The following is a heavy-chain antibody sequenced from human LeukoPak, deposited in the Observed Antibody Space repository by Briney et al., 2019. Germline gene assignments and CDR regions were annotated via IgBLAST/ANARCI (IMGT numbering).Heavy chain of an antibody. J-gene: IGHJ4*02. D-gene: IGHD4-17*01. CDR1: GGSISSGSYY. CDR3: ARDNGDYVVDY. Sequence: PSQTLSPTCTVSGGSISSGSYYWSWIRQPAGKGLEGIGRIYTSGSTTYNPSHTRRVTTSVDTSKTQCSLQLSSVTAADTAVYYCARDNGDYVVDYWGQGTLVTVSS. V-gene: IGHV4-61*02. CDR2: IYTSGST.